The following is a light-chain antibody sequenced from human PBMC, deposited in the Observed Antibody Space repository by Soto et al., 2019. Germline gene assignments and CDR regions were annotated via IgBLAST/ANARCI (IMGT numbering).Light chain of an antibody. CDR3: QQYNSYS. CDR1: QSISSW. V-gene: IGKV1-5*03. Sequence: DIQMTQSPSTLSASVGDRFTIVCRASQSISSWVAWYQQKPGKAPKLLIYKASTLKSGVPSRFSGSGSGTEFTLTISSLQPDDFATYYCQQYNSYSFGQGTKV. CDR2: KAS. J-gene: IGKJ1*01.